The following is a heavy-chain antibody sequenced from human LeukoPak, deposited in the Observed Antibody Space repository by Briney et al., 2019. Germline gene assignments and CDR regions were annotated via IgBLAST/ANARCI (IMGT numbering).Heavy chain of an antibody. CDR3: ARAGVRGYSYVERFYYFDY. CDR2: IKQDGSEK. CDR1: GFTFSSYW. D-gene: IGHD5-18*01. Sequence: GGSLRLSCAASGFTFSSYWMSWVRQAPGKGLEWVANIKQDGSEKYYVDSVKGRFTISRDNAKNSLYLQMNSLRAEDTAVYYCARAGVRGYSYVERFYYFDYWGQGTLVTVSS. J-gene: IGHJ4*02. V-gene: IGHV3-7*01.